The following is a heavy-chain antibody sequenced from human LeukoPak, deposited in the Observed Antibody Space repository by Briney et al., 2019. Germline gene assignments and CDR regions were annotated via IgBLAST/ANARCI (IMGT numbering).Heavy chain of an antibody. Sequence: GGPLRLSCAASGFTFSSHGMNWVRQAPGKGLEWVSYISSTSSTIYHAASVKGRITISRDNAKNSPYLEMNSLRVEDTAVYYCARVAYGSGSYYGTFDYWGQGTLVTVSS. CDR2: ISSTSSTI. CDR1: GFTFSSHG. D-gene: IGHD3-10*01. J-gene: IGHJ4*02. V-gene: IGHV3-48*01. CDR3: ARVAYGSGSYYGTFDY.